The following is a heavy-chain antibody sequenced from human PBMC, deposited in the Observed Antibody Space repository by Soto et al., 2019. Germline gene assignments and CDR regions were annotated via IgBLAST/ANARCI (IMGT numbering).Heavy chain of an antibody. Sequence: EVQLVESGGGLVQPGGSLRLSCAASGFTFSSYWMHWVRQAPGKGLVWVSRINSDGSSTSYADSVKGRFTISRDNAKKTLYLQMNCLRAEDTAVYYCAIRASYYDSSGYFDYWGQGTLVTVSS. D-gene: IGHD3-22*01. CDR3: AIRASYYDSSGYFDY. V-gene: IGHV3-74*01. CDR2: INSDGSST. CDR1: GFTFSSYW. J-gene: IGHJ4*02.